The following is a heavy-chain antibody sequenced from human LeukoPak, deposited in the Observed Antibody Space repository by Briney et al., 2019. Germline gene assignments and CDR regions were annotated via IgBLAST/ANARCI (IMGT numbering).Heavy chain of an antibody. CDR2: INSDGSST. J-gene: IGHJ6*03. D-gene: IGHD3-10*01. CDR3: ATDPHYGSGYYYYYYMDV. V-gene: IGHV3-74*01. Sequence: GGSLRLSCAASGFTFSSYWMHWVRQAPGEGLVWISHINSDGSSTNYADSVGGRFTISRDNARNTLFLQMNSLRAEDTAVYYCATDPHYGSGYYYYYYMDVWGKGTTVTVSS. CDR1: GFTFSSYW.